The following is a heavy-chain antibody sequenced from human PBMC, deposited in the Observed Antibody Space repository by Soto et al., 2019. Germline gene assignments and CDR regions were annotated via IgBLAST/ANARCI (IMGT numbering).Heavy chain of an antibody. Sequence: PSETLSLTCTLSGGSITTPGYSWSWIRQPPGKAPEWIGYVYHNGNAYPKPSLKSRVPISLDGAKNQFSLKMTSITSAATRLDYCAARSYYYYGLDVWGQGTTVTVSS. J-gene: IGHJ6*02. CDR1: GGSITTPGYS. D-gene: IGHD3-10*01. V-gene: IGHV4-30-2*01. CDR3: AARSYYYYGLDV. CDR2: VYHNGNA.